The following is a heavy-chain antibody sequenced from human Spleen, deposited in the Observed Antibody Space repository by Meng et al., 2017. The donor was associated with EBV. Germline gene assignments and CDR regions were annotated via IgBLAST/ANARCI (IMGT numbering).Heavy chain of an antibody. CDR3: ASGSGGNFDF. CDR2: TYHNRDT. Sequence: KVKRPGPAKSSHTMPPACSVPGGSLHSVIQASGQVRQRPGRSLEWIGYTYHNRDTYYSPSLQSRLTISVDTTKIQFPMKMSSVTAADTGVYFCASGSGGNFDFWGQGTLVTVSS. CDR1: GGSLHSVIQA. J-gene: IGHJ4*02. V-gene: IGHV4-30-4*01. D-gene: IGHD3-16*01.